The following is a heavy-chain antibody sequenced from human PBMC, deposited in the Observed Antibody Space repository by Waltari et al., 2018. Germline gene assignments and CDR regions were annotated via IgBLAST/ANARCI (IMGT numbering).Heavy chain of an antibody. CDR1: GLIFTRYW. CDR2: INQDGSGK. D-gene: IGHD1-1*01. CDR3: ASGELD. V-gene: IGHV3-7*01. Sequence: EVQVEESGGALVQPGGSLRLSCPASGLIFTRYWMTWVRQAPGKGLDWVANINQDGSGKYYVDSVRGRFIISRDNAKNSVYLQMNSLRDDDTAIYYCASGELDWGRGTLVTVSA. J-gene: IGHJ4*02.